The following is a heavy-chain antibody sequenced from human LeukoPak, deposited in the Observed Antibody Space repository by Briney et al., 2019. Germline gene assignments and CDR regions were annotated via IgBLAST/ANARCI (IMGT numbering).Heavy chain of an antibody. D-gene: IGHD6-13*01. CDR2: IRYDGSNK. CDR1: GFTFSSYG. CDR3: ARAVYISSWYFDF. Sequence: GGSLRLSCAASGFTFSSYGMHWVRQAPGKGLEWVAFIRYDGSNKYYADSVKGRFTISRDNSKNTLYLQMNSLRAEDTAVYFCARAVYISSWYFDFWGQGTLVTVSS. V-gene: IGHV3-30*02. J-gene: IGHJ4*02.